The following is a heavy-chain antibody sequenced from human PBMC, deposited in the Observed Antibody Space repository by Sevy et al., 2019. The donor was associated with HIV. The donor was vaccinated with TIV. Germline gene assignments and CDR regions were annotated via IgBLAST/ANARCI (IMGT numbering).Heavy chain of an antibody. CDR3: AREKTILEGRYGMDV. CDR1: GFTFSSYN. J-gene: IGHJ6*02. CDR2: ISSGSGFI. D-gene: IGHD3-3*01. V-gene: IGHV3-21*01. Sequence: GGSLRLSCATSGFTFSSYNMNWVRQAPGKGLEWVSSISSGSGFIFYADSVKGRFTISRDNAKNSLDLQMNSLRAEDAAVYCCAREKTILEGRYGMDVWGQGTTVTVSS.